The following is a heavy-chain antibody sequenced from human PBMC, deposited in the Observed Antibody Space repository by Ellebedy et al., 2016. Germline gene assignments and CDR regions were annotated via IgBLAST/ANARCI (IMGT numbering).Heavy chain of an antibody. V-gene: IGHV1-18*04. CDR2: ISNDNSNT. J-gene: IGHJ4*02. CDR3: ARPHDYGDYHFDL. CDR1: GYTFTNYD. Sequence: ASVKVSCKASGYTFTNYDISWVRQAPGQGLEWIGWISNDNSNTNFGQKVQGRLTMTTGTSTSTAYMELRSLTPDDTAVYYCARPHDYGDYHFDLWGQGSLVTVSS. D-gene: IGHD4-17*01.